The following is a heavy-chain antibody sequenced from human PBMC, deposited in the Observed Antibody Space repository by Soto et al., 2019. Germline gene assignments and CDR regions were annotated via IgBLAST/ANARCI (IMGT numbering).Heavy chain of an antibody. D-gene: IGHD2-8*01. J-gene: IGHJ6*02. Sequence: PGESLKISCKGSGYSFTSYWIGWVRQMPGKGLEWMGIIYPGDSDTRYSPSFQGQVTISADKSISTAYLQWSSLKASDTAMYYCARTPGYCTNGVCSIYYYYYGMDVWGQGATVTVSS. V-gene: IGHV5-51*01. CDR3: ARTPGYCTNGVCSIYYYYYGMDV. CDR2: IYPGDSDT. CDR1: GYSFTSYW.